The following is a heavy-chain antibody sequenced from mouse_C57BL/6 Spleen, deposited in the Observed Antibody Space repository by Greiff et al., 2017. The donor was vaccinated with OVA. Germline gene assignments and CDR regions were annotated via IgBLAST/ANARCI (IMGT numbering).Heavy chain of an antibody. J-gene: IGHJ1*03. Sequence: VQLQQPGAELVKPGASVKLSCKASGYTFTSYWMHWVKQRPGQGLEWIGMIHPNSGSTNYNEKFKSKATLTVDKSSSTAYMQLSSLTSEDSAVYYCARRELGRVRYFDVWGTGTTVTVSS. D-gene: IGHD4-1*01. V-gene: IGHV1-64*01. CDR2: IHPNSGST. CDR3: ARRELGRVRYFDV. CDR1: GYTFTSYW.